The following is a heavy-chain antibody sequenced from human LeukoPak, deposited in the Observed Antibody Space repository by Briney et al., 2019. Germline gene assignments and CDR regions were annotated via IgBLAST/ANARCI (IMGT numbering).Heavy chain of an antibody. CDR3: AKGSHYGDLLFEY. Sequence: GGSLRLSCAASGFTVSSNYAMSWVRQAPETGLEWVSALSGSADRTYYADSVKGRFTISRDNSKNTVYLQMNSLRAEDTAVYYCAKGSHYGDLLFEYWGQGTLVTVSS. CDR2: LSGSADRT. V-gene: IGHV3-23*01. CDR1: GFTVSSNYA. D-gene: IGHD4-17*01. J-gene: IGHJ4*02.